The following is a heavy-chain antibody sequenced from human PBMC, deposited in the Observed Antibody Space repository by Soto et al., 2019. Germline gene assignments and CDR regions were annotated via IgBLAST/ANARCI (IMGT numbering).Heavy chain of an antibody. J-gene: IGHJ6*03. D-gene: IGHD2-2*01. V-gene: IGHV3-11*01. CDR3: ARDGKGYCSSTSCYVDYYYYYMDV. Sequence: QVQLVESGGGLVKPGGSLRLSCAASGFTFSDYYMSWIRQAPGKGVEWVSYISSSGSTIYYADSVKGRFTISRDNAKNSLYLQMNSLRAEDTAVYYCARDGKGYCSSTSCYVDYYYYYMDVWGKGTTVTVSS. CDR2: ISSSGSTI. CDR1: GFTFSDYY.